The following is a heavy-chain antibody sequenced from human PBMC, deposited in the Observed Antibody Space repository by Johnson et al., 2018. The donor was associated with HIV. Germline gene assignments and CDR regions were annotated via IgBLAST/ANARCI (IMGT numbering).Heavy chain of an antibody. Sequence: QVQLVESGGGVVQPGRSLRLSCAASGFTFSNYAMHWVRQAPGKGLEWVAVISYDGSNKYYADSVRGRLTISRDNSKKMVYLQMNSLRTEDTAVYYCAKNVGNYWPDAFDIWGQGTMVTVSS. CDR3: AKNVGNYWPDAFDI. J-gene: IGHJ3*02. D-gene: IGHD3-22*01. CDR2: ISYDGSNK. CDR1: GFTFSNYA. V-gene: IGHV3-30*18.